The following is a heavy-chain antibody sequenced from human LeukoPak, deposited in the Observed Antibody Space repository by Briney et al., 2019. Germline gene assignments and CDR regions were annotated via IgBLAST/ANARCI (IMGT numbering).Heavy chain of an antibody. CDR1: GFTLSDHF. D-gene: IGHD2-21*01. J-gene: IGHJ3*01. V-gene: IGHV3-72*01. Sequence: GGSLRLSCAASGFTLSDHFMDWVRQAPGKGLEWVGRTRNKRNSYTTEYAASVKGTFTISRDELKNSLYLQMNSLKTDDTAVYYCVRGRSDWPHSFDLWGQGTMVTVSS. CDR2: TRNKRNSYTT. CDR3: VRGRSDWPHSFDL.